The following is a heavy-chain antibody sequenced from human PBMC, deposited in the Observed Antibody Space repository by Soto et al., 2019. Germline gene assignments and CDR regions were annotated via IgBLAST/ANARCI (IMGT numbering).Heavy chain of an antibody. CDR1: GGTFISYA. CDR3: ASSVAKYYYYGMDV. D-gene: IGHD5-12*01. Sequence: ASVKVSCKSSGGTFISYAISWVRQAPGQGLEWMGGIIPIFGTANYAQKFQGRVTITADESTSTAYMELSSLRSEDTAVYYCASSVAKYYYYGMDVWGQGTTVTVSS. J-gene: IGHJ6*02. V-gene: IGHV1-69*13. CDR2: IIPIFGTA.